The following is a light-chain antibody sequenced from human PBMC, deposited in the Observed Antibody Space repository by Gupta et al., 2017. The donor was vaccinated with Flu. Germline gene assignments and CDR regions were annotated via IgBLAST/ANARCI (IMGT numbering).Light chain of an antibody. J-gene: IGLJ2*01. CDR1: SVRNSY. CDR2: AKN. Sequence: SSELTQDPAVSVALGQTVRITCQGDSVRNSYASWYQQKPGQAPILVIYAKNIRPSGIPDRFSGSSSGNTASLTITGAQAEDEADYYCNSRDSSGNHQAVFGGGTKLTVL. CDR3: NSRDSSGNHQAV. V-gene: IGLV3-19*01.